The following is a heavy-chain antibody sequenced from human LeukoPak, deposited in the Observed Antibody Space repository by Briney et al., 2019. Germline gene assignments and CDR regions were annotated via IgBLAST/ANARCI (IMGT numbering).Heavy chain of an antibody. CDR1: GFTVSSNY. J-gene: IGHJ3*02. D-gene: IGHD2-15*01. V-gene: IGHV3-53*01. CDR2: IYSGGST. Sequence: PGGSLRLSCAASGFTVSSNYMSWGRQAPGKGLEWVSVIYSGGSTYYADSVTGRFTISRHNSKNTLYLQMNSLKTEDTAVYYCVRVREGGAFDIWGQGTMVTVSS. CDR3: VRVREGGAFDI.